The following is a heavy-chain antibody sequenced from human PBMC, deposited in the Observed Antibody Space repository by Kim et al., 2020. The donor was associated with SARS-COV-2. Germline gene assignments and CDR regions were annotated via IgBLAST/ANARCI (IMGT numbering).Heavy chain of an antibody. J-gene: IGHJ5*02. CDR2: IYHSGST. CDR1: GGSISSSNW. V-gene: IGHV4-4*02. Sequence: SETLSLTCAVSGGSISSSNWWSWVRQPPGKGLEWIGEIYHSGSTNYNPSLKSRVTISVDKSKNQFSLKLSSVTAADTAVYYCAREELLWGRWFDPWGQGTLVTVSS. CDR3: AREELLWGRWFDP. D-gene: IGHD2-2*01.